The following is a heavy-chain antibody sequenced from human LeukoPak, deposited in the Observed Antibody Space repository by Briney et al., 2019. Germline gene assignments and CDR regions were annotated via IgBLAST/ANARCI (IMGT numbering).Heavy chain of an antibody. D-gene: IGHD1-26*01. V-gene: IGHV1-69*13. CDR1: GGTFSSYA. CDR3: AIGYGGSYFRSYFDY. Sequence: SVKVSCKASGGTFSSYAISWVRQAPGQGLEWMGGIIPIFGTANYAQKFQGRVTITADESTSTAYMELGSLRSEDTAVYYCAIGYGGSYFRSYFDYWGQGTLVTVSS. CDR2: IIPIFGTA. J-gene: IGHJ4*02.